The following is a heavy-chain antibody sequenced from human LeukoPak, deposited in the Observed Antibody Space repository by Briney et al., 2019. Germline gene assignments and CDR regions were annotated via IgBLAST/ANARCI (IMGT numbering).Heavy chain of an antibody. CDR1: GGSISSGGYS. V-gene: IGHV4-30-2*01. CDR3: ASGTECGGDCYSL. Sequence: SQTLSLTCAVSGGSISSGGYSWSWIRQPPGKGLEWIGYIYHSGSTYYNPSLKSRVTISVDRSKNQFSLKLSSVAAADTAVYYCASGTECGGDCYSLWGQGTLVTVSS. J-gene: IGHJ4*02. CDR2: IYHSGST. D-gene: IGHD2-21*02.